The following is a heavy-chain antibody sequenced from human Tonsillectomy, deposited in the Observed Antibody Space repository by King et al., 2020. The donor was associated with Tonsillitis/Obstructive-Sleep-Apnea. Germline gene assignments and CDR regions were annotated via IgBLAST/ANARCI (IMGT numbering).Heavy chain of an antibody. CDR2: INHSGST. CDR3: ARDYGGFNDAFDI. CDR1: GGSFSGYY. J-gene: IGHJ3*02. D-gene: IGHD4-17*01. V-gene: IGHV4-34*01. Sequence: VQLQQWGAGLLKPSETLSLTCAVYGGSFSGYYWSWIRQPPGKGLEWIGEINHSGSTNYNPSLKSRVTISLDTSKNQFSLKLSSVTAADTAVYYCARDYGGFNDAFDIWGQGTMVTVSS.